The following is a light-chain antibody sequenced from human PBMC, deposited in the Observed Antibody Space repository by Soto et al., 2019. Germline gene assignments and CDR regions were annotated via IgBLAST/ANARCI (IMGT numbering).Light chain of an antibody. CDR2: GTS. V-gene: IGKV3-20*01. J-gene: IGKJ1*01. CDR3: QQYGSWT. CDR1: QTISSSY. Sequence: EIVLTQSPGTLSVSPGERATLSCRASQTISSSYLAWYRQKPGQAPSLLIYGTSSRATGIPDRFSGSGSGTDFTLTISRLEPEESAIYYCQQYGSWTFGQGTKVEIK.